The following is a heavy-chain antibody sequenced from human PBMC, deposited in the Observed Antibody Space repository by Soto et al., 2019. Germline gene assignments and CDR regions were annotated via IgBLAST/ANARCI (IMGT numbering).Heavy chain of an antibody. CDR3: ARPYSSRWSIYYGMDV. J-gene: IGHJ6*02. D-gene: IGHD6-13*01. Sequence: EVQLVESGGGLVQPGGSLRLSCAPSGFTLSIYGMNWVRQAPGKGLEWISYISSSSSIIYYADSVKGRFTISRDNAKNSLYLQMNSLRDEDTAVYHCARPYSSRWSIYYGMDVWGQGTTVTVSS. CDR2: ISSSSSII. CDR1: GFTLSIYG. V-gene: IGHV3-48*02.